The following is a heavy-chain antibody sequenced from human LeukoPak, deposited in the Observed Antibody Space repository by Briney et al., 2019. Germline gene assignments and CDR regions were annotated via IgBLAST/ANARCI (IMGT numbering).Heavy chain of an antibody. V-gene: IGHV4-39*07. D-gene: IGHD3-22*01. J-gene: IGHJ4*01. CDR3: ARDFGSWDSSGDYSD. CDR2: IYYSGST. CDR1: GGSISSSSYY. Sequence: MTSETLSLTCTVSGGSISSSSYYWGWIRQPPGKGLEWIGSIYYSGSTYYNPSLKSRVTISVDKSKNQFSLRLRSVTAADTAVYYCARDFGSWDSSGDYSDWGQGILVTVSS.